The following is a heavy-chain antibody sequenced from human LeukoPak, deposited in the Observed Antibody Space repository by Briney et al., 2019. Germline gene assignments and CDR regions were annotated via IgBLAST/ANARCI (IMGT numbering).Heavy chain of an antibody. V-gene: IGHV3-7*01. D-gene: IGHD3-10*01. J-gene: IGHJ4*02. CDR1: GFTFSTYW. CDR2: IKHDGSEK. CDR3: ARDNSPLVRGIGY. Sequence: GGSLRLSCAASGFTFSTYWMSWVRQAPGKGLEWVANIKHDGSEKYYVDSVKGRFTISRDNARNSLYLQMNSLRAEDTAVYYCARDNSPLVRGIGYWGQGTLVTVSS.